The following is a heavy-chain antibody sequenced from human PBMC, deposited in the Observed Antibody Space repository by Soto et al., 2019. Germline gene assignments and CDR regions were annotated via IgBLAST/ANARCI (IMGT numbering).Heavy chain of an antibody. Sequence: QVKLQESGPGLVKPSETLSLTSSVSGGSISSGGYYWNWIRQHPERGLEWIGYIYYSGNIVLNPSLTSRATISRDTSKNEFSLTLTSLTAAVTAVYFCARASGGAVADFDYWGQGTLVTVSS. CDR2: IYYSGNI. D-gene: IGHD6-19*01. J-gene: IGHJ4*02. V-gene: IGHV4-31*03. CDR3: ARASGGAVADFDY. CDR1: GGSISSGGYY.